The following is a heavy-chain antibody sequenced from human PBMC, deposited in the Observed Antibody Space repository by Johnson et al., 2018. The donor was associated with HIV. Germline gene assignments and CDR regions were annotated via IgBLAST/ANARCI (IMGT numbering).Heavy chain of an antibody. CDR2: IPYDGSNT. V-gene: IGHV3-30*18. CDR3: AKDLGERECEEWASDYYDFGRDYPCLAPRGVLATFDM. CDR1: RFTFSRYG. J-gene: IGHJ3*02. D-gene: IGHD3-3*01. Sequence: QVQLVESGGGLVQPGGSLRLSCAASRFTFSRYGMHWVRQAPGKGLEWVAVIPYDGSNTSYADSVKGRFTISRANSKNTVYRQMNSLRAEDTAVYYCAKDLGERECEEWASDYYDFGRDYPCLAPRGVLATFDMWGQGTMVTVSS.